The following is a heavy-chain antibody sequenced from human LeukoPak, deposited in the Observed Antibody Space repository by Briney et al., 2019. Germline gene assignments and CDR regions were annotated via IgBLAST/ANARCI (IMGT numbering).Heavy chain of an antibody. J-gene: IGHJ4*02. CDR3: ARGHHDIVVVVAAAFDY. CDR2: VSSGSSTI. D-gene: IGHD2-15*01. CDR1: GFTFSDYY. Sequence: GGSLRLSCAASGFTFSDYYMSWIRQAPGKALEWVSYVSSGSSTIYYADSVKGRFTISRDNAKNSLYLQMNSLRAEDTAVYYCARGHHDIVVVVAAAFDYWGQGTLVTVSS. V-gene: IGHV3-11*04.